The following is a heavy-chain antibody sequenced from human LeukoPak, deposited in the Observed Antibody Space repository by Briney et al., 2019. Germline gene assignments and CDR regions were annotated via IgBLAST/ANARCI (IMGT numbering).Heavy chain of an antibody. CDR1: GYTFTSYY. Sequence: ASVKVSCKASGYTFTSYYMHWVRQAPGQGLEWMGIINPSGGSTSYAQKFQGRVTVTRDTSTSTVYMELSSLRPEDTAVYYCARDLEMATPFDYWGQGTLVTVSS. D-gene: IGHD3-3*01. V-gene: IGHV1-46*01. J-gene: IGHJ4*02. CDR3: ARDLEMATPFDY. CDR2: INPSGGST.